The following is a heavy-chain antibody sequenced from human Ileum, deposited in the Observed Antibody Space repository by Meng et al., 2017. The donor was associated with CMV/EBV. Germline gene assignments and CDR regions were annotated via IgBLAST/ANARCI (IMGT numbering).Heavy chain of an antibody. CDR1: GFTFSNFH. CDR2: ISGGGLPK. Sequence: GGSLRLSCAASGFTFSNFHMNWVRQAPGKGLEWVAYISGGGLPKYYADSMKGRTTISRDNAKNSLYLQIDNVGVDDTAVYYCAKGKSYFFEYWGPGALVTVSS. V-gene: IGHV3-48*04. J-gene: IGHJ4*02. D-gene: IGHD3-10*01. CDR3: AKGKSYFFEY.